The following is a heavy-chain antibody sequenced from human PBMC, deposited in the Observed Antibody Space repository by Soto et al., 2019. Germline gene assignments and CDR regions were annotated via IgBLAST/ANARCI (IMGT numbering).Heavy chain of an antibody. CDR1: GFTFSSYS. J-gene: IGHJ4*02. Sequence: GGSLRLSCAASGFTFSSYSMNWVRQAPGEGLEWVSYISSSSSTIYYADSVKGRFTISRDNAKNSLYLQTNSLRAEDTAVYYCARDRGSSGWTFDYWGQGTLVTVSS. D-gene: IGHD6-19*01. V-gene: IGHV3-48*01. CDR2: ISSSSSTI. CDR3: ARDRGSSGWTFDY.